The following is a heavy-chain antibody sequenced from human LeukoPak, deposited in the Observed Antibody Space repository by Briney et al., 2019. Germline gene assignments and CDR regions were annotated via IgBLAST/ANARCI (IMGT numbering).Heavy chain of an antibody. CDR3: ARVRTMIEYYMDV. D-gene: IGHD3-22*01. CDR2: IYYSGST. CDR1: GGSISSGTYY. V-gene: IGHV4-31*03. Sequence: SETLSLTCTVSGGSISSGTYYWSWIRQHPEKGLEWIGNIYYSGSTYYNPSLKSRVTMSVDTSKNQFSLKLSSVTAADTAVYYCARVRTMIEYYMDVWGKGTTVTVSS. J-gene: IGHJ6*03.